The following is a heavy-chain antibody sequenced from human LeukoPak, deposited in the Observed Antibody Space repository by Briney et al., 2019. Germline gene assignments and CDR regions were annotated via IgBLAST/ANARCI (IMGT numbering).Heavy chain of an antibody. Sequence: GGSLRLSCAASGFIFSNAWMSWVRQAPGKGLEWVGRIKSKTDGETPAYAAPVKGRFTISRDDSKNTLYLQMNNLRTDDTAVYYCSKGDCSGGTCLLPLDFWGQGTLVTVSS. V-gene: IGHV3-15*01. D-gene: IGHD2-15*01. CDR3: SKGDCSGGTCLLPLDF. CDR1: GFIFSNAW. CDR2: IKSKTDGETP. J-gene: IGHJ4*02.